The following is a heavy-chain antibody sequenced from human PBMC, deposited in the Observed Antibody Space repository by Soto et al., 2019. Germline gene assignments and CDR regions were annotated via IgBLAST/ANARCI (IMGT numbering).Heavy chain of an antibody. CDR1: GGTFSSYA. CDR3: ASSVAKYYYYGMDV. CDR2: MIPIFGTA. J-gene: IGHJ6*04. D-gene: IGHD5-12*01. V-gene: IGHV1-69*12. Sequence: QVQLVQSGAEVKKPGSSVKVSCKASGGTFSSYAISWVRQAPGQGLGWMGGMIPIFGTANYAQKYQGRVTITADETTSTAYMERSSLRSEDTAVYYCASSVAKYYYYGMDVWGKGTTVTVSS.